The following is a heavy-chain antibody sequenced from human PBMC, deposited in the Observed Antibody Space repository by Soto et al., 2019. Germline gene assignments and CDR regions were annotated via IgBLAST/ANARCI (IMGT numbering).Heavy chain of an antibody. CDR1: GFTFSSYG. V-gene: IGHV3-30*18. CDR2: ISYDGNNK. Sequence: GGSLRLSCAAYGFTFSSYGMHWVRQAPGKGLEWVAVISYDGNNKYYADSVKGRFTVSRDNSKNTLYLQMSSLRAEDTAVYYCAKDPPWRIYGSGTYRPTCYFDVWGRGTLVTVYS. D-gene: IGHD3-10*01. J-gene: IGHJ4*02. CDR3: AKDPPWRIYGSGTYRPTCYFDV.